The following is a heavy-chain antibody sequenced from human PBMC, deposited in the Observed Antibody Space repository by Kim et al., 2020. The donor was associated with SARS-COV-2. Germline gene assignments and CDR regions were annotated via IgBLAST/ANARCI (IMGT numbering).Heavy chain of an antibody. CDR2: VNNGNNP. V-gene: IGHV3-23*05. CDR1: GFAFGDYA. D-gene: IGHD6-19*01. CDR3: AKDHPSRGWPTFDS. Sequence: GGSLRLSCRASGFAFGDYAMTWVRQATGKGLEWVASVNNGNNPYYENTVKGRFTVSRDNAESTLYLQMNGLRVEDTALYYCAKDHPSRGWPTFDSLGQGTLVTVSS. J-gene: IGHJ4*02.